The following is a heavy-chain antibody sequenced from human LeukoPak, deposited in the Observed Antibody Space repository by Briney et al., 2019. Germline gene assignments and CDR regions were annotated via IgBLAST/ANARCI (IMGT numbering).Heavy chain of an antibody. Sequence: GGSLRLSCAASGFTFSSYSMNWVRQAPGKGLEWVSSISSSSSYIYYADSVRGRFTISRDNAENSLYLRMNSLRAEDTAVYYCARENRGIVDAFDIWGQGTMVTVSS. J-gene: IGHJ3*02. CDR1: GFTFSSYS. D-gene: IGHD1-26*01. CDR3: ARENRGIVDAFDI. V-gene: IGHV3-21*01. CDR2: ISSSSSYI.